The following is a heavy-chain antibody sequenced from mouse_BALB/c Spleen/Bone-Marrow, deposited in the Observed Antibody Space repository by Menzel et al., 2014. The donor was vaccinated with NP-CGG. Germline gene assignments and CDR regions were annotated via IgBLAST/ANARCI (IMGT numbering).Heavy chain of an antibody. CDR1: GFTFSSYA. J-gene: IGHJ4*01. D-gene: IGHD1-1*01. Sequence: EVKLLESGGGLVKPGGSLKLSCAASGFTFSSYAMSWVRQTPEKRLEWVATINRGGSYSYYPDSVKGRFTISRDNAKNTLYVQMSSLRSEDTAMYYCARRGYGLYAMDYWGQGTSVTVSS. CDR3: ARRGYGLYAMDY. CDR2: INRGGSYS. V-gene: IGHV5-9-1*01.